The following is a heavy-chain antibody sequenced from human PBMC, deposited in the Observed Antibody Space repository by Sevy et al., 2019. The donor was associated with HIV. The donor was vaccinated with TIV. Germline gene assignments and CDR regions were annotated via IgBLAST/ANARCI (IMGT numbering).Heavy chain of an antibody. Sequence: GGSLRLSCAASGFIFSNYYMTWVRQAPGKGLEWVSYISDRSDTISYAHSVKGRFTISRDNAKNALYLQMSSLRGEDTAVYYCARVRDRYCSGRSCYYGYFFDYWGQGTLVTVSS. CDR2: ISDRSDTI. J-gene: IGHJ4*02. D-gene: IGHD2-15*01. CDR1: GFIFSNYY. V-gene: IGHV3-48*01. CDR3: ARVRDRYCSGRSCYYGYFFDY.